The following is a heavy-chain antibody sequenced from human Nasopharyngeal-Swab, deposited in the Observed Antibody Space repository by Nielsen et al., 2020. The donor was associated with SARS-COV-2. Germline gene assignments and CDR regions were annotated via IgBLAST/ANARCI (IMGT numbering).Heavy chain of an antibody. D-gene: IGHD5-18*01. CDR3: ARQGPYDSYGPSKV. J-gene: IGHJ6*02. V-gene: IGHV4-59*08. Sequence: SETLSLTCTVSGASISSYFWSWIRQSPGKGLEWIGYIHYSGSAKYSPSLKSRVTISADTSKNQFSLKLRSVTAADTAVYYCARQGPYDSYGPSKVWGQGTTVTVSS. CDR2: IHYSGSA. CDR1: GASISSYF.